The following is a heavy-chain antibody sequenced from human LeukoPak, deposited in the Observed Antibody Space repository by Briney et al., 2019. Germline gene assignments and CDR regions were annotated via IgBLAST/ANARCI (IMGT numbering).Heavy chain of an antibody. D-gene: IGHD3-10*01. CDR3: ARGMVRGVIKTSDRDNWFDP. J-gene: IGHJ5*02. CDR1: GGSLSSGDYY. Sequence: SETLSLTCTVSGGSLSSGDYYWSWIRQPPGKGLEWIGYIYYSGSTYYNPSLKSRVTISVDKSKNQFSLKLSSVTAADTAVYYCARGMVRGVIKTSDRDNWFDPWGQRTLVTVSS. CDR2: IYYSGST. V-gene: IGHV4-30-4*01.